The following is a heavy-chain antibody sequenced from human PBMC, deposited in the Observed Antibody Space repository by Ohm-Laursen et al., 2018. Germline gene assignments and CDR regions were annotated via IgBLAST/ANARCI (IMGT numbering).Heavy chain of an antibody. CDR3: ARDRYDILTGYTFGIDY. J-gene: IGHJ4*02. D-gene: IGHD3-9*01. CDR1: GGSISSYY. Sequence: SDTLSLTCTGSGGSISSYYWSWIRQPPGKGLEWIGYIYYSGSTNYNPSLKSRVTISVDTSKNQFSLKLSSVTAADTAVYYCARDRYDILTGYTFGIDYWGQGTLVTVSS. CDR2: IYYSGST. V-gene: IGHV4-59*01.